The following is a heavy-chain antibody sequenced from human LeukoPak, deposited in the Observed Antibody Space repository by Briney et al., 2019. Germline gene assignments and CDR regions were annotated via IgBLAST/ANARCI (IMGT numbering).Heavy chain of an antibody. J-gene: IGHJ3*02. CDR2: IYSGGST. CDR1: GFTVSSNY. V-gene: IGHV3-53*01. Sequence: PGGSLRLSCAASGFTVSSNYMSWVRQAPGKGLEWVSVIYSGGSTYYADSVKGRFTISRDNSKNTLYLQMNSLRVEDTAVYYCARAIVGGIPGAFDIWGQGTMVTVSS. CDR3: ARAIVGGIPGAFDI. D-gene: IGHD1-26*01.